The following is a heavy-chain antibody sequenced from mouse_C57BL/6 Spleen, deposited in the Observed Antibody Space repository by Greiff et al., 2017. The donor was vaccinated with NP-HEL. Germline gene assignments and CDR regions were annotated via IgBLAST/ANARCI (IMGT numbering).Heavy chain of an antibody. D-gene: IGHD1-1*01. CDR2: ISSGSSTI. Sequence: DVMLVESGGGLVKPGGSLKLSCAASGFTFSDYGMHWVRQAPEKGLEWVAYISSGSSTIYYADTVKGRFTISRDNAKNTLFLQMTSLRSEDTAMYYCARPGYYGSSYYYFDYWGQGTTLTVSS. J-gene: IGHJ2*01. CDR1: GFTFSDYG. CDR3: ARPGYYGSSYYYFDY. V-gene: IGHV5-17*01.